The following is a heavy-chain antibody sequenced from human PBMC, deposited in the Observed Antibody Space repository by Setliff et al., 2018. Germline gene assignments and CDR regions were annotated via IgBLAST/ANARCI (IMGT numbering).Heavy chain of an antibody. CDR1: GGSIISSTYN. CDR2: IYYSGST. D-gene: IGHD1-26*01. J-gene: IGHJ6*03. V-gene: IGHV4-39*01. Sequence: SETLSLTCSVSGGSIISSTYNWGWIRQPPGKGLEWVATIYYSGSTYSNPSLKSRLIISVDAPDNQFSLKVSSVTAADTAVYYCARAPPNRYSGSYEYFYMDVWGKGTTVTVSS. CDR3: ARAPPNRYSGSYEYFYMDV.